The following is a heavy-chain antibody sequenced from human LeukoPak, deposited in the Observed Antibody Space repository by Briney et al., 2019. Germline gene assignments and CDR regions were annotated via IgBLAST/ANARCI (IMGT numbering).Heavy chain of an antibody. J-gene: IGHJ4*02. D-gene: IGHD3-22*01. Sequence: GASVKVSCKASGVTFSNYAITWVRQAPGQGLEWMGRIIPILAIANFTQKFQGRVTITADKSTSTAYMELSSLRSEDTAVYYCAIPYYYDSSGYHLDYWGQGTLVTVSS. V-gene: IGHV1-69*04. CDR1: GVTFSNYA. CDR2: IIPILAIA. CDR3: AIPYYYDSSGYHLDY.